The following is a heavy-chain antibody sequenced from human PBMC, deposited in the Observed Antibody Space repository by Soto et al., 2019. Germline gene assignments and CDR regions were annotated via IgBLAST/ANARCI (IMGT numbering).Heavy chain of an antibody. V-gene: IGHV4-30-4*01. Sequence: QVQLQESGPGLVKPSQTLSLTCTVSGGSVSSGDYYWSWIRQPPGKGLEWIGYIYYSGSTYYNPSLKSRVTISVDTCENQFSLKLSSVTAAATAVYYCASQDLYYYYGMDVWGRVNTVTVAS. J-gene: IGHJ6*02. CDR3: ASQDLYYYYGMDV. CDR2: IYYSGST. D-gene: IGHD2-15*01. CDR1: GGSVSSGDYY.